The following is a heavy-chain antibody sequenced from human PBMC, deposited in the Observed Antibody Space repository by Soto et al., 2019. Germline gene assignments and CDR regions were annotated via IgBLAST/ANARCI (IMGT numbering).Heavy chain of an antibody. D-gene: IGHD4-17*01. CDR3: AKRTVGWYFDL. CDR1: GFTFSSYA. J-gene: IGHJ2*01. V-gene: IGHV3-23*01. Sequence: LRLSCAASGFTFSSYAMSWVRQAPGKGLEWVSVISGSGGSTYYADAVKGRFTISRDNSKNTLYLQMNSLRAEDTAVYYCAKRTVGWYFDLWGRGTLVTVSS. CDR2: ISGSGGST.